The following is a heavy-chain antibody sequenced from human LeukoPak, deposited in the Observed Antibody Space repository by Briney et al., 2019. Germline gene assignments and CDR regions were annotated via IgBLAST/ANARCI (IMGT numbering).Heavy chain of an antibody. D-gene: IGHD3-22*01. CDR3: ARAVHYYDSLDAAFDL. CDR1: GFTVSSNY. J-gene: IGHJ3*01. CDR2: IYSGGST. V-gene: IGHV3-66*01. Sequence: GGSLRLSCAASGFTVSSNYMSWVRQAPGKGLEWVSVIYSGGSTYYADSVKGRFTISRDNSKNTLYLQMNSLRAEDTAVYYCARAVHYYDSLDAAFDLWGQGTMVTVSS.